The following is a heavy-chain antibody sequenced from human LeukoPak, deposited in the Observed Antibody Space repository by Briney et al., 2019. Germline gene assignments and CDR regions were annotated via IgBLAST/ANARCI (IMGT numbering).Heavy chain of an antibody. Sequence: SETLSLTCAVYGGSFSGYYWSWIRQPPGKGLEWIGEINHSGSTNYNPSLKSRVTISVGTSKNQFSLKLSSVTAADTAVYYCARGDDSSGYYYLNWFDPWGQGTLVTVSS. CDR1: GGSFSGYY. CDR3: ARGDDSSGYYYLNWFDP. CDR2: INHSGST. J-gene: IGHJ5*02. D-gene: IGHD3-22*01. V-gene: IGHV4-34*01.